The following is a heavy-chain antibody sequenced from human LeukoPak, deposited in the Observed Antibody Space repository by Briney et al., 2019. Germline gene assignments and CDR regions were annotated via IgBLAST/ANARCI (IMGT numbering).Heavy chain of an antibody. CDR3: VRDFSCSGGSCPLFDS. CDR2: LNEDGGYT. Sequence: PGGSLRLSCAASGFTFNIYAMSGVRQAPGKGLAWVSGLNEDGGYTYYADSVKGRFTISRDNSENTLYLQMSSLRAEDTAIYYCVRDFSCSGGSCPLFDSWGQGTLVSVSS. CDR1: GFTFNIYA. D-gene: IGHD2-15*01. J-gene: IGHJ4*02. V-gene: IGHV3-23*01.